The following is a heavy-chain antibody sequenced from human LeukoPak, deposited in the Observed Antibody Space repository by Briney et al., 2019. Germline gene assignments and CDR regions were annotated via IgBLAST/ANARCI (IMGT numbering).Heavy chain of an antibody. J-gene: IGHJ4*02. Sequence: SETLSLTCAVYGGSFSGYYWSWIRRPPGKGLEWIGEINHSGSTNYNPSLKSRVTISVDTSKNQFSLKLSSVTAADTAVYYCARGPQITIFGVVIISYFDYWGQGTLVTVSS. CDR1: GGSFSGYY. CDR2: INHSGST. CDR3: ARGPQITIFGVVIISYFDY. D-gene: IGHD3-3*01. V-gene: IGHV4-34*01.